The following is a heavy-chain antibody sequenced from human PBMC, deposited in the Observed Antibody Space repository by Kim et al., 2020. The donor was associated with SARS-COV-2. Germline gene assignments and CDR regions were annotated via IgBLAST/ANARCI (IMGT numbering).Heavy chain of an antibody. D-gene: IGHD3-10*01. J-gene: IGHJ6*02. Sequence: QKFQGRVTITADESTSTAYMELSSLRSEDTAVYYCARSLGPDYYYYGMDVWGQGTTVTVSS. V-gene: IGHV1-69*01. CDR3: ARSLGPDYYYYGMDV.